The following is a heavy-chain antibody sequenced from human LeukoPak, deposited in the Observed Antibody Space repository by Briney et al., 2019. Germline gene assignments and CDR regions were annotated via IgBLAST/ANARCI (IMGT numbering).Heavy chain of an antibody. J-gene: IGHJ6*02. CDR2: INPNSGGT. D-gene: IGHD6-19*01. CDR3: ARGGQWLVHYYYGMDV. Sequence: ASVKVSCKASGYTFTGYYMHWVRQAPGQGLEWMGWINPNSGGTNYAQKFQGRVTMTRDTSISTAYMELSRLRSDDTAVYYCARGGQWLVHYYYGMDVWGQGTTVTVSS. V-gene: IGHV1-2*02. CDR1: GYTFTGYY.